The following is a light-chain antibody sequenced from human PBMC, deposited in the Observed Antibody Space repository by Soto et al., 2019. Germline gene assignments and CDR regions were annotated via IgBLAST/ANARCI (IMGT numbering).Light chain of an antibody. CDR2: GAS. Sequence: EIVITQSPATLSVSPGERATLFCRASQNVNTNLAWYQQRPGQAPRLLIYGASTRATGIPARFSGSGSGTEFTLIISGLXSEDLAVYYCQQYNDWPPFTFGPGTKVDTK. CDR1: QNVNTN. CDR3: QQYNDWPPFT. J-gene: IGKJ3*01. V-gene: IGKV3-15*01.